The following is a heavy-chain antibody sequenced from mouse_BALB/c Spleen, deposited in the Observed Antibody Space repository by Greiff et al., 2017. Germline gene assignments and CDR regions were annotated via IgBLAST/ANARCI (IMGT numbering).Heavy chain of an antibody. V-gene: IGHV7-3*02. CDR1: GFPFTDYK. CDR2: IRNKANGYTT. Sequence: EVKLVESGGGLVQPGGSRRLSGATSGFPFTDYKLSWVRQPPGKALEWLGLIRNKANGYTTEYSASVKGRFTISRDNSQSILYLQMNTLRAEDSATYYCVVARAMDYWGQGTSVTVSS. J-gene: IGHJ4*01. CDR3: VVARAMDY. D-gene: IGHD1-3*01.